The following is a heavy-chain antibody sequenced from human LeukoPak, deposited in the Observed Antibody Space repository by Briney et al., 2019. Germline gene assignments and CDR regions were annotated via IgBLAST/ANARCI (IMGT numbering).Heavy chain of an antibody. J-gene: IGHJ4*02. Sequence: GGSLRLSCAASGFTVSSNYMSWVRRAPGKGLEWVSVIYSGGSTYYADSVKGRFTISRDNSKNTLYLQMNSLRAEDTAVYYCAREEGYGSGSYYNDYWGQGTLVTVSS. V-gene: IGHV3-66*01. CDR1: GFTVSSNY. CDR3: AREEGYGSGSYYNDY. D-gene: IGHD3-10*01. CDR2: IYSGGST.